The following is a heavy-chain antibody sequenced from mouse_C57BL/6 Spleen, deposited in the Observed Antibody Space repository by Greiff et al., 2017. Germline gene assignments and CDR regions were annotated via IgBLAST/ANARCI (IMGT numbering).Heavy chain of an antibody. CDR3: ARGGFYYDYDGGYAMDY. Sequence: EVQVVESGPELVKPGDSVKISCKASGYSFTGYFMNWVMQSHGKSLEWIGRINPYNGDTFYNQKFKGKATLTVDKSSSTAHMELRSLTSEDSAVYYCARGGFYYDYDGGYAMDYWGQGTSVTVSS. V-gene: IGHV1-20*01. CDR1: GYSFTGYF. CDR2: INPYNGDT. D-gene: IGHD2-4*01. J-gene: IGHJ4*01.